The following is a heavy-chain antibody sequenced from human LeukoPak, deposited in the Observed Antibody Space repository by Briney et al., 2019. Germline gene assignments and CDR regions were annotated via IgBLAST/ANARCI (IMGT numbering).Heavy chain of an antibody. Sequence: GGSLRLSCTASGFPFSTYPMHWVRQAPGKGLEWVAFISYDENKKYYADSVKGRFTIFRDNSKNTLYLQMNSLRGEDTAMYYCARGTAAAEDSWGQGTLVTVSS. V-gene: IGHV3-30-3*01. J-gene: IGHJ4*02. CDR2: ISYDENKK. CDR1: GFPFSTYP. CDR3: ARGTAAAEDS. D-gene: IGHD6-13*01.